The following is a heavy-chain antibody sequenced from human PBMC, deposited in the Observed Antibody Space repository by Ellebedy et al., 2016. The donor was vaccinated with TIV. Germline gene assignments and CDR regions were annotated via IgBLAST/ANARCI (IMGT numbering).Heavy chain of an antibody. Sequence: GESLKISCAASGFTFRSYDMHWVRQATGKGLEWVSAIGTAGDTYYPGSVKGRFTISRENAKNSLYLQMNSLRAEDTAVYYGARVRFGDTAVDYWGQGTLVTVSS. CDR2: IGTAGDT. D-gene: IGHD5-18*01. J-gene: IGHJ4*02. CDR3: ARVRFGDTAVDY. V-gene: IGHV3-13*01. CDR1: GFTFRSYD.